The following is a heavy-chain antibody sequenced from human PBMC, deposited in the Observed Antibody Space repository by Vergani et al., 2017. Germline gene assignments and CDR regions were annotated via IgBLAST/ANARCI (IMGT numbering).Heavy chain of an antibody. CDR3: ARLGQQLVGWVYY. Sequence: QVQLVQSGAEVKKPGSSVKVSCKASGGTFSSYAISWVRQAPGQGLEWMGRIIPILGIANYAQKFQGRVTITADKSTSTAYMELSSLRSEDTAVYYCARLGQQLVGWVYYGGQGPLVTVSS. CDR1: GGTFSSYA. J-gene: IGHJ4*02. CDR2: IIPILGIA. D-gene: IGHD6-13*01. V-gene: IGHV1-69*04.